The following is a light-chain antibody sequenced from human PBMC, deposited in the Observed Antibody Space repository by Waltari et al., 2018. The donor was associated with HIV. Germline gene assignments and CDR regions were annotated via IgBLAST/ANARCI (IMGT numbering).Light chain of an antibody. CDR3: QQSQSFLYT. V-gene: IGKV1-5*03. CDR2: KAS. Sequence: DIQLTQSPSKLSASVGDGVTITCRASQSIGYWLAWYQVKPGRGPKLLIYKASSLEGGVPSRFSGSGSGTEFTLTISSLQPDDFATYYCQQSQSFLYTFGQGTKLEIK. CDR1: QSIGYW. J-gene: IGKJ2*01.